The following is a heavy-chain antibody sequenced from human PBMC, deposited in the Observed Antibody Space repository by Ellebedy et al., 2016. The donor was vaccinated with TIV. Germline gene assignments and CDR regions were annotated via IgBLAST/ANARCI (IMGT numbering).Heavy chain of an antibody. D-gene: IGHD3-10*01. CDR2: ISAYNGNT. CDR1: GYTFTSYG. Sequence: ASVKVSCKASGYTFTSYGISWVRQAPGQGLEWMGWISAYNGNTNYAQKLQGRVTMTTDTSTSTAYMELSSLRSEDTAVYYCARGRSGSSAGYFDYWGQGTLVTVSS. V-gene: IGHV1-18*01. CDR3: ARGRSGSSAGYFDY. J-gene: IGHJ4*02.